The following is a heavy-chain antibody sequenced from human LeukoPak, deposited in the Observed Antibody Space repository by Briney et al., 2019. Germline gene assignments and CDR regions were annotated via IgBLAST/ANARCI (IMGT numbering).Heavy chain of an antibody. CDR1: GFTFSSYA. CDR3: ARETKIDY. Sequence: GGSLRLSCEASGFTFSSYAMTWVRQAPGKGLEWVSSMIISGDSTYYADSVKGRFTISRDNSKNTLYLQMNSLRVEDTALYYCARETKIDYWGQGALVTVS. J-gene: IGHJ4*02. V-gene: IGHV3-23*01. CDR2: MIISGDST. D-gene: IGHD1-7*01.